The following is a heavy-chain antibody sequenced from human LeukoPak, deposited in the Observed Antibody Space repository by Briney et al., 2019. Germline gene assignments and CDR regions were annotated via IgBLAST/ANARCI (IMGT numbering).Heavy chain of an antibody. D-gene: IGHD6-13*01. J-gene: IGHJ4*02. V-gene: IGHV3-48*03. Sequence: GGSLRLSCAASGFNFSSYEMNWVRQAPGKGLEWVSAISSGGRTIYYADSVKGRFTISRDNAKNSLYLQMNSLKAEDTAIYYCARAGYSSSWLLYWGQGTLVTVSS. CDR1: GFNFSSYE. CDR2: ISSGGRTI. CDR3: ARAGYSSSWLLY.